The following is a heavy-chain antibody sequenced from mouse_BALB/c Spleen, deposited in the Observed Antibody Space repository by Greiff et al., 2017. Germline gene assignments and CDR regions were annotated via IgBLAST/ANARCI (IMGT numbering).Heavy chain of an antibody. Sequence: VQLQQSGPGLVAPSQSLSITCTVSGFSLTSYGVSWVRQPPGKGLEWLGVIWGDGSTNYHSALISRLSISKDNPKSQVFLKLNSLQTDDTATYYCAKGGRAYGSSSFYAMDYWGQGTSVTVSS. CDR3: AKGGRAYGSSSFYAMDY. J-gene: IGHJ4*01. CDR2: IWGDGST. V-gene: IGHV2-3*01. CDR1: GFSLTSYG. D-gene: IGHD1-1*01.